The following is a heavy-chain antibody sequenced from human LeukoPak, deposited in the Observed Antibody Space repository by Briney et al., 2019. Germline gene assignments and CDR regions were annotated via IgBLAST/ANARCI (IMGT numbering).Heavy chain of an antibody. J-gene: IGHJ3*02. D-gene: IGHD3-22*01. CDR2: IIPILGIA. Sequence: ASVKVSCKASGGTFSSYAISWVRQAPGQGLEWMGRIIPILGIANYAQKFQGRVTITADKSTSTAYMELSSLRSEDTAVYYCARSDYYDSSGYPGNDAFDIWGQGTMVTVSS. CDR3: ARSDYYDSSGYPGNDAFDI. CDR1: GGTFSSYA. V-gene: IGHV1-69*04.